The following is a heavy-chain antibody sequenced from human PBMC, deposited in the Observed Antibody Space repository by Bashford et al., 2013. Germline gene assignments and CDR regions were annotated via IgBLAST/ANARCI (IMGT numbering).Heavy chain of an antibody. J-gene: IGHJ5*02. CDR1: GFTFSNYA. V-gene: IGHV3-23*01. CDR2: ISGSGSST. D-gene: IGHD5-24*01. CDR3: AKFGEMVTITGLDWNWFDP. Sequence: GGSLRLSCAASGFTFSNYAMTWVRQAPGKGLEWVSVISGSGSSTYDADSVKGRFFISRDNSKNTMYLEMNSLRVEDTAVYYCAKFGEMVTITGLDWNWFDPWGQGTLVTVSS.